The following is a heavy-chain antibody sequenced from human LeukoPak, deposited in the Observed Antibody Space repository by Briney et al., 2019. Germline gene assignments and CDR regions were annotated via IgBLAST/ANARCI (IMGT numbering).Heavy chain of an antibody. Sequence: GGSLRLSCAASGFTFSSYGMHWVRQAPGKGLEWVAVIWYDGSNKYYADSVKGRFTISRDNSENTLYLQMNSLRAEDTALYYXAXDVRDCXSTSCYWPLWFDPWGQGTLVTVSS. J-gene: IGHJ5*02. V-gene: IGHV3-33*01. CDR1: GFTFSSYG. CDR3: AXDVRDCXSTSCYWPLWFDP. D-gene: IGHD2-2*01. CDR2: IWYDGSNK.